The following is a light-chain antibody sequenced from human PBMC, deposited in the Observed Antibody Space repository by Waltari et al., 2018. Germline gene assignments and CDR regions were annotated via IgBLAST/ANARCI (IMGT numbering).Light chain of an antibody. CDR2: EVT. CDR3: CSYGGSFDPYLV. CDR1: SNDVGKYNL. J-gene: IGLJ2*01. Sequence: QSALTQPASVSGSPGQSITISCIGTSNDVGKYNLVSWYQQHPGKVPKLIIYEVTKRPSGISNRFSGSKSGGTASLTISGLQAEDEADYYCCSYGGSFDPYLVFGGGTKLTVL. V-gene: IGLV2-23*02.